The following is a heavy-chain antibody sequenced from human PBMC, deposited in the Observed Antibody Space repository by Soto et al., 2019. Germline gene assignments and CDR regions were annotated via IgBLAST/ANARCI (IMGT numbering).Heavy chain of an antibody. D-gene: IGHD3-3*01. CDR1: GYTFNKYD. V-gene: IGHV1-18*04. J-gene: IGHJ4*02. CDR3: VRQYYDFWTDYPDFDY. Sequence: ASVEVSCKASGYTFNKYDITWVRQAPGQGLEWLGLISPNSGRPSYAQKFEGRVTMTTDTSTTTAYLELRSLRSDDTAVYYCVRQYYDFWTDYPDFDYWGQGTLVTVSS. CDR2: ISPNSGRP.